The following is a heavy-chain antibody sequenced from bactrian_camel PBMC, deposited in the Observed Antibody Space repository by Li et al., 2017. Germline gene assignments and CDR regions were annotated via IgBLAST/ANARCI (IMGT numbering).Heavy chain of an antibody. J-gene: IGHJ4*01. V-gene: IGHV3S53*01. Sequence: VQLVESGGGSVQTGGSLRLSCVGSGYTYSVYCMGWFRQFPGKEREGVAAIDSDGSTNYADSVRGRFTISRDNAKNTLYLQLDSLSTEDTATYYCAKGRPRLGLVAADLDRGQGTQVTVS. D-gene: IGHD7*01. CDR3: AKGRPRLGLVAADLD. CDR2: IDSDGST. CDR1: GYTYSVYC.